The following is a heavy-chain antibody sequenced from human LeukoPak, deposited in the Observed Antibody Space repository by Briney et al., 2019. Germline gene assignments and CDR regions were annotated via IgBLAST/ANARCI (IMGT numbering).Heavy chain of an antibody. D-gene: IGHD3-10*01. Sequence: GGSLRLSCAASGFTVSSNYMSWVRQAPGKGLEWVSVIYSGGSTYYADSVKGRFTISRDNSKNTLYLQMNSLRAEDTAVYYCARAGQYYYGSGSYYYYYYYMDVWGKGTTVTVSS. V-gene: IGHV3-53*01. CDR3: ARAGQYYYGSGSYYYYYYYMDV. CDR2: IYSGGST. CDR1: GFTVSSNY. J-gene: IGHJ6*03.